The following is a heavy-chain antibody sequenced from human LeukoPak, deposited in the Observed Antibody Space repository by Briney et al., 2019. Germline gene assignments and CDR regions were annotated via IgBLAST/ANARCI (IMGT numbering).Heavy chain of an antibody. CDR3: ARLGYYYDSSGYYSLGAFDI. V-gene: IGHV4-39*01. Sequence: TSETLSLTCTVAGGSISSSSYYWGWILQPPGKGLEWIGSIYYSGSTYYNPSLKSRGPISVDTSKNQFSLKLSSVTAAGTAVYYGARLGYYYDSSGYYSLGAFDIWGQGTMVTVSS. CDR1: GGSISSSSYY. CDR2: IYYSGST. D-gene: IGHD3-22*01. J-gene: IGHJ3*02.